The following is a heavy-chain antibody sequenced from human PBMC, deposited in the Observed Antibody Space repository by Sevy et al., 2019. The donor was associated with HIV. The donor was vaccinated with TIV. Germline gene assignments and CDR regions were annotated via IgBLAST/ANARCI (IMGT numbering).Heavy chain of an antibody. CDR1: GFSFSTHA. J-gene: IGHJ4*02. Sequence: GGSLRLSCVASGFSFSTHAIHWVRQAPGKGLEWVAVISYDGSNKYYADSVKGRFTISRDNSKNSLYLQMNSLRAEDRALYYCARDLGYEGGGYVPATNYWGQGTLVTVSS. CDR2: ISYDGSNK. D-gene: IGHD3-22*01. V-gene: IGHV3-30-3*01. CDR3: ARDLGYEGGGYVPATNY.